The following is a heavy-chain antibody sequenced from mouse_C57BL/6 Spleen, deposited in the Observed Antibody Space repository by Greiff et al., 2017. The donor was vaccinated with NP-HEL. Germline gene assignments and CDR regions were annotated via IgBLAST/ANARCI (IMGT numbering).Heavy chain of an antibody. CDR3: ARLGATVVG. J-gene: IGHJ3*01. CDR2: INPSNGGT. CDR1: GYTFTGYW. V-gene: IGHV1-53*01. Sequence: VQLQQSGTELVKPGASVKLSCKASGYTFTGYWIHWVKQRPGQGLEWIGNINPSNGGTNYNEKFKSKATMTVDKSSSTAYMRLSSLTSEDSAVYYCARLGATVVGWGQGTLVTVSA. D-gene: IGHD1-1*01.